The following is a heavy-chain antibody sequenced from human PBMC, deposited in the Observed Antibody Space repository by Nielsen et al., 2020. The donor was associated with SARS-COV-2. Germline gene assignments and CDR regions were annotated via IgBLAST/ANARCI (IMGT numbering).Heavy chain of an antibody. CDR3: ARDRWDTATYDY. CDR2: IYYNGRT. J-gene: IGHJ4*02. V-gene: IGHV4-39*07. Sequence: SETLSLTCTVSGGSINSSSYYWAWIRQPPGKGLEWIGSIYYNGRTYHNSSLKSRVTILVDTAKKQFSLRLTSVTAADTAVYYCARDRWDTATYDYWGKGTLVTVSS. CDR1: GGSINSSSYY. D-gene: IGHD5-18*01.